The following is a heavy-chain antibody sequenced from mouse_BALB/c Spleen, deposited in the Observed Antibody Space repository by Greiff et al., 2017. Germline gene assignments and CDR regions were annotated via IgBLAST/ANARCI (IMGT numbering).Heavy chain of an antibody. J-gene: IGHJ4*01. V-gene: IGHV14-3*02. CDR1: GFNFKDTY. CDR2: IGPANGNT. D-gene: IGHD2-2*01. Sequence: EVQLQQSGADLVKPGASVKLSCTASGFNFKDTYMHWVKQRPEQGLEWIGRIGPANGNTKYDAKFKGKATITADKSSNTAYLQLSSLTSEDSAVYYCAEAAYGYDAYWGQGTSVTVSA. CDR3: AEAAYGYDAY.